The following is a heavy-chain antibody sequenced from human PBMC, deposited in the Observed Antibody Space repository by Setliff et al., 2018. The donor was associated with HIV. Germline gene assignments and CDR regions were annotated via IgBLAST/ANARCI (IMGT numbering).Heavy chain of an antibody. D-gene: IGHD3-22*01. CDR2: ISGYDGDT. CDR3: TSSFRIFYYDSRTYSKWFDP. V-gene: IGHV1-18*04. J-gene: IGHJ5*02. Sequence: GASVKVSCKASGYTFTDFYIHWVRQAPGQGLEWMGWISGYDGDTHYVQKFQGRVTMTTDTSTSTAYMGLRSLRSDDTAVYYCTSSFRIFYYDSRTYSKWFDPWGQGTLVTVSS. CDR1: GYTFTDFY.